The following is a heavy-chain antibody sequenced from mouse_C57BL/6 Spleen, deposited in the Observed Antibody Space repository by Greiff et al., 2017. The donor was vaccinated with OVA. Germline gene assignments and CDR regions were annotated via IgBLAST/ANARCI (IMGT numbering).Heavy chain of an antibody. CDR2: ISSGGSYT. J-gene: IGHJ2*01. CDR1: GFTFSSYG. V-gene: IGHV5-6*01. D-gene: IGHD2-1*01. Sequence: EVKLMESGGDLVKPGGSLKLSCAASGFTFSSYGMSWVRQTPDKRLEWVATISSGGSYTDYPDSVKGRFTISRDNAKNTLYLQMSSLKSEDTAMYYCARQNYGNYVDYWGQGTTLTVSS. CDR3: ARQNYGNYVDY.